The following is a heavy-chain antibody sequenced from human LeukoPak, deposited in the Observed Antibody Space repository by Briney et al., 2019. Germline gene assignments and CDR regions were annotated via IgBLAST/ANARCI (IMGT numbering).Heavy chain of an antibody. V-gene: IGHV1-2*02. J-gene: IGHJ5*02. D-gene: IGHD3-3*01. CDR2: INPNSGGT. Sequence: ASVKVSCKASGYTFTGYYMHWVRQAPGQGLEWMGWINPNSGGTNYAQKFQGRVTMTRDTSISTAYMELSRLRSDDTAVYYCARSHGGITIRNWFDPWGQGTLVTDSS. CDR3: ARSHGGITIRNWFDP. CDR1: GYTFTGYY.